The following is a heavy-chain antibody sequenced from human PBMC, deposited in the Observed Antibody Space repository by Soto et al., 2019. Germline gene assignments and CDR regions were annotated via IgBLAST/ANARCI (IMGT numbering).Heavy chain of an antibody. D-gene: IGHD1-26*01. V-gene: IGHV4-59*01. CDR2: IYYSGST. J-gene: IGHJ4*02. Sequence: QVQLQESGPGLVKPSETLSLTCTVSGGSISSYYWSWIRQPPGKGLEWIGYIYYSGSTNYNPSLQSRVTLAVDTSKNPCSLKLSAVTAADTAVYYCARVEGGSFDYWGQGTLVTVSS. CDR3: ARVEGGSFDY. CDR1: GGSISSYY.